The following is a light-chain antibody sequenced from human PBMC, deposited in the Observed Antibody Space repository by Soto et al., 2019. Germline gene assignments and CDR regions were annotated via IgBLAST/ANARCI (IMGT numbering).Light chain of an antibody. CDR2: GAS. Sequence: IVLTQSPGTLSLSQGERATLSCRASQSVSSSYLAWYQQKPGQAPRLLIYGASSRATGIPDRFSGSGSGTDFTLTISRLEPEDFAVYYCQQYGSSTITFGQGTRLEIK. J-gene: IGKJ5*01. CDR3: QQYGSSTIT. V-gene: IGKV3-20*01. CDR1: QSVSSSY.